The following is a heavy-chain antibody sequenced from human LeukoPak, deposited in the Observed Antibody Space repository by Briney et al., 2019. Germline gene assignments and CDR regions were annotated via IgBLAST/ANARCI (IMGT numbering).Heavy chain of an antibody. V-gene: IGHV4-61*02. Sequence: PSQTLSLTCTVSGGSISSGSYYWSWIRQPAGKGLEWIGRIYTSGSTNYNPSLKSRVTISVDTSKNQFSLKLSSVTAADTAVYYCARDPDYHDYGGNDNPRWGQGTLVTVSS. D-gene: IGHD4-23*01. J-gene: IGHJ4*02. CDR2: IYTSGST. CDR1: GGSISSGSYY. CDR3: ARDPDYHDYGGNDNPR.